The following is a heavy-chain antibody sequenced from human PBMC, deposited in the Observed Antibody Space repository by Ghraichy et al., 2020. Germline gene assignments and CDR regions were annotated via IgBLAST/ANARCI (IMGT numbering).Heavy chain of an antibody. Sequence: SETLSLTCAVYGGSFSGYYWSWIRQPPGKGLEWIGEINHSGGTNYNPSLKSRVTISVDTSKNQFSLKLSSVTAADTAVYYCARGYGGKPDYWGQGTLVTVSS. D-gene: IGHD4-23*01. CDR3: ARGYGGKPDY. CDR1: GGSFSGYY. CDR2: INHSGGT. J-gene: IGHJ4*02. V-gene: IGHV4-34*01.